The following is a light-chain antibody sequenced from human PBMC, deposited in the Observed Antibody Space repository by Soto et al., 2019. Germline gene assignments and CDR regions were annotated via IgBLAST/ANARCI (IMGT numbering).Light chain of an antibody. Sequence: VLTQPPSASWSPGQSVTISCTGTKNDIGLYDFVSWYQHHPGKAPRLIIYEVFQRPSGFPDRFSGSKSGNTASLTVSGLQAADEADYFCESYAGSXTYVFGSGTKVXV. CDR3: ESYAGSXTYV. CDR1: KNDIGLYDF. J-gene: IGLJ1*01. CDR2: EVF. V-gene: IGLV2-8*01.